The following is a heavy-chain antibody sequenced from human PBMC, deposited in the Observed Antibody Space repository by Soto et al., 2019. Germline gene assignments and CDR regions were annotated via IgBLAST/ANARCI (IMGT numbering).Heavy chain of an antibody. CDR1: GGSITSGGHF. CDR3: ARALPYYYGSGSYRISNWFDP. CDR2: IYYGGNT. V-gene: IGHV4-31*03. Sequence: SETLSLTCTVSGGSITSGGHFWSWIRQYPGKSLEWIGYIYYGGNTDYNPSLKSRVTISVDTSKNQFSLKLSSVTAADTAVYYCARALPYYYGSGSYRISNWFDPWGQGTLVTVSS. J-gene: IGHJ5*02. D-gene: IGHD3-10*01.